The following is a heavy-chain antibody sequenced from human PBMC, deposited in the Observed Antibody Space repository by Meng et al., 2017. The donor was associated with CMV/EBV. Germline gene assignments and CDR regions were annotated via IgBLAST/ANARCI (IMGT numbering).Heavy chain of an antibody. V-gene: IGHV3-33*08. J-gene: IGHJ4*02. CDR1: GFTFSSYS. CDR2: IWYDGSNK. CDR3: ANSRYSSSWYSY. D-gene: IGHD6-13*01. Sequence: CAASGFTFSSYSMNWVRQAPGKGLEWVAVIWYDGSNKYYADSVKGRFTISRDNSKNTLYLQMNSLRAEDTAVYYCANSRYSSSWYSYWGQGTLVTVSS.